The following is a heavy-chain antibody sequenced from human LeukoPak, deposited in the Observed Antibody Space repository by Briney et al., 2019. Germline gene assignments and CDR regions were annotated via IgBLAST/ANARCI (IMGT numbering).Heavy chain of an antibody. V-gene: IGHV3-30-3*01. CDR3: ARVRGIAASDAFDI. CDR1: GFTFSSYA. D-gene: IGHD6-13*01. CDR2: ISYDGSNK. Sequence: GGSLRLSCAASGFTFSSYAMHWVRQAPGKGLEWVAVISYDGSNKYYADSVKGRFTISRDNSKNTLYLQMNSLRAEDTAVYYCARVRGIAASDAFDIWGQGTMVTVSS. J-gene: IGHJ3*02.